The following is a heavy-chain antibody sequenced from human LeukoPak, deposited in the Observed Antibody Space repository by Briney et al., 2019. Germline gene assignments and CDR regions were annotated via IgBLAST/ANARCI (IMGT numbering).Heavy chain of an antibody. Sequence: PSETLSLTCTVSGGSFTPYYWSWIRQPPGKGLEWIGYIYYSGSTNYNPSLKSRVTISVETSKNQFSLKLSSATAADTAVYYCARVTGYMIEDYFDYWGQGTLVTVSS. CDR2: IYYSGST. CDR1: GGSFTPYY. V-gene: IGHV4-59*01. D-gene: IGHD3-22*01. J-gene: IGHJ4*02. CDR3: ARVTGYMIEDYFDY.